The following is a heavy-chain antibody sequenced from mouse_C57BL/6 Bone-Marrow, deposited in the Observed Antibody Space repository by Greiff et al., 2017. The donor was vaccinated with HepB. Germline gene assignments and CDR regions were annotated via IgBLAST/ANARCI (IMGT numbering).Heavy chain of an antibody. D-gene: IGHD1-2*01. Sequence: EVQRVESGEGLVKPGGSLKLSCAASGFTFSSYAMSWVRQTPEKRLEWVAYISSGGDYIYYADTVKGRFTISRDNARNTLYLQMSSLKSEDTAMYYCTRDGLRPSGCYFDYWGQGTTLTVSS. CDR2: ISSGGDYI. CDR3: TRDGLRPSGCYFDY. CDR1: GFTFSSYA. J-gene: IGHJ2*01. V-gene: IGHV5-9-1*02.